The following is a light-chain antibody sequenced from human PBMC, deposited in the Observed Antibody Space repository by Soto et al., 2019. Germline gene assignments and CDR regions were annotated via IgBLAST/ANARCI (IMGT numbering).Light chain of an antibody. CDR1: QGISSW. J-gene: IGKJ2*01. CDR2: AAS. Sequence: DIQMTQSPSSVSASVGDRVTIACRASQGISSWLAWYQQKPGKAPKLLIYAASSLQGGASSRFSGSGSGTDFTLTINNLRPEDFATYFCQQANSFPHTFGQGTRLEIK. V-gene: IGKV1D-12*01. CDR3: QQANSFPHT.